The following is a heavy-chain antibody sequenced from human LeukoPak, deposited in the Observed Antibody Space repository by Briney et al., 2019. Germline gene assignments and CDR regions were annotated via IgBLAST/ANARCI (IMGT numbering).Heavy chain of an antibody. CDR2: ISAYNGST. CDR3: ARRVGYDSSGYLLY. Sequence: ASVKVSCKASGYTFTSYGISWVRQAPGQGLEWMGWISAYNGSTNYAQKLQGRVTMTTDTSTSTAYMELRSLRSDDTAVYYCARRVGYDSSGYLLYWGQGTLVTVSS. CDR1: GYTFTSYG. J-gene: IGHJ4*02. D-gene: IGHD3-22*01. V-gene: IGHV1-18*01.